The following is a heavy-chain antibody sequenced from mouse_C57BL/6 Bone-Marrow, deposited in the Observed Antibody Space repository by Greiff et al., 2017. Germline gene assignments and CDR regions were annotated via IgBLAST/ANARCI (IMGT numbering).Heavy chain of an antibody. CDR3: ARYYSVRSWYFDF. V-gene: IGHV1-26*01. D-gene: IGHD1-1*01. Sequence: EVQLQHPGPELVKPGASVKISCKASGYTFTAYCITWVKQSLGEGLGWIGDIYPGNGGTSYNEKFKGKATLTVDTSSSTAYMELSSLTSEDSAVYYCARYYSVRSWYFDFWGKGTTVTVSS. J-gene: IGHJ1*03. CDR1: GYTFTAYC. CDR2: IYPGNGGT.